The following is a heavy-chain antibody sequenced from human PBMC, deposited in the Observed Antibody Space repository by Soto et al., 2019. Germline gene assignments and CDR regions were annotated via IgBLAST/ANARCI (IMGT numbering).Heavy chain of an antibody. J-gene: IGHJ6*02. CDR1: GVTFSTSA. V-gene: IGHV1-69*13. Sequence: SVKVSCKSSGVTFSTSAIPLVRKAPGQGLEWMGGIIHILGTTKTAQKFKVRIIITADESTTTAYMELSSLRSEDTAMYYCARGMTTLGGGIGYHHKGMDVWAQGTTVTVSS. D-gene: IGHD3-16*02. CDR2: IIHILGTT. CDR3: ARGMTTLGGGIGYHHKGMDV.